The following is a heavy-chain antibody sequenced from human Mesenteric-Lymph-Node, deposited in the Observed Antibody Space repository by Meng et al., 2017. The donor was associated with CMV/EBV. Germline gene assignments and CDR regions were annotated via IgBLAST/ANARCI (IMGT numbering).Heavy chain of an antibody. Sequence: LSCAVYGGSFSGYYWSWIRQPPGKGLEWIGEINHSGSTNYNPSLKSRVTISVDTSKNQFSLKLSSVTAADTAVYYCARGNGILTGYYDYWGQGTLVTVSS. D-gene: IGHD3-9*01. J-gene: IGHJ4*02. CDR3: ARGNGILTGYYDY. CDR2: INHSGST. V-gene: IGHV4-34*01. CDR1: GGSFSGYY.